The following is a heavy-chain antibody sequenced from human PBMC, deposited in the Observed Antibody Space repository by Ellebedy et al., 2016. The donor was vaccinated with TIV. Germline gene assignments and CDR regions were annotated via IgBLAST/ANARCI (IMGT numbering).Heavy chain of an antibody. V-gene: IGHV3-30-3*01. CDR3: ARGGSSHPDY. Sequence: GESLKISCAASGFTFSRYAFHWVRQAPGKGLESVAVISYDGVNKYYADSVKGRFTISTDNSNNTLYLQMNSLRPEDSAVYYCARGGSSHPDYWGQGTLVTVSS. CDR1: GFTFSRYA. J-gene: IGHJ4*02. D-gene: IGHD2-2*01. CDR2: ISYDGVNK.